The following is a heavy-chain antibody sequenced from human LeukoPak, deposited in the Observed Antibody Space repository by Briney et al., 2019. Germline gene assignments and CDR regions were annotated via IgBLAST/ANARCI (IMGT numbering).Heavy chain of an antibody. V-gene: IGHV1-2*06. Sequence: ASVKVSCKASGYTFTGYSIHWVRQAPGQGLEWMGRINPNSGGTNYAQKFQGRFTVTRDTSISTAYMELSRLISDDTAVYYCARDRGSSWLDYWGPGTLVTVSS. CDR2: INPNSGGT. CDR1: GYTFTGYS. J-gene: IGHJ4*02. D-gene: IGHD6-13*01. CDR3: ARDRGSSWLDY.